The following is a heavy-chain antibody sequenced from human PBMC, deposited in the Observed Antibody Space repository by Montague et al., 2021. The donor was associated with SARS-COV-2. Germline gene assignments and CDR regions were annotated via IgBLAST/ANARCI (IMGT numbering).Heavy chain of an antibody. D-gene: IGHD1-1*01. CDR3: TSGREGNYNVMDV. V-gene: IGHV6-1*01. J-gene: IGHJ6*02. CDR1: GDSVSSNSAT. CDR2: TYYRSKWYN. Sequence: CAISGDSVSSNSATWNWVRQSPSGGLEWLGRTYYRSKWYNDYAVSVRGRVTINPDTSKNQFSLQLNSVTPEDTAIYYCTSGREGNYNVMDVWGQGTTVTVPS.